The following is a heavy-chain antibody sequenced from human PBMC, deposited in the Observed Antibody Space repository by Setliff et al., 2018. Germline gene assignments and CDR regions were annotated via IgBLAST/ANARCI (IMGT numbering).Heavy chain of an antibody. CDR1: GFTFSDYA. D-gene: IGHD6-13*01. J-gene: IGHJ4*02. CDR2: ISADGDDT. V-gene: IGHV3-23*01. CDR3: ARSTAAGIDY. Sequence: GGSLRLSCAASGFTFSDYAMSWVRQAPGKGLEWVSVISADGDDTYYADSVKGRFTIARDNANQSLYLQMNSLRAEDTAVYYCARSTAAGIDYWGQGTLVTVSS.